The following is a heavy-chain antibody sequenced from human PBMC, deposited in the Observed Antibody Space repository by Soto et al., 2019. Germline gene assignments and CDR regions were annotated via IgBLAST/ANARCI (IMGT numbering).Heavy chain of an antibody. Sequence: QVQLQESGPRLAKPSQTLSLTCAVSGGSINSYDYYLSWIRQRPGKGLEWIGYMFYTGSTFYNPSSKSRLTMSVVTSKNQFSLKLRSVTAADTAVYFCARVTESLGVYGMDVWGQGTTVTVSS. CDR2: MFYTGST. CDR3: ARVTESLGVYGMDV. D-gene: IGHD3-3*01. J-gene: IGHJ6*02. V-gene: IGHV4-30-4*01. CDR1: GGSINSYDYY.